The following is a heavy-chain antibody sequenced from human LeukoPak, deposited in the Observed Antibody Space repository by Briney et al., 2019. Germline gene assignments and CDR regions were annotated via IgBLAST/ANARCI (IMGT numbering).Heavy chain of an antibody. CDR1: GGTFSSYA. CDR3: AQHRDGYNFNFDY. D-gene: IGHD5-24*01. V-gene: IGHV1-69*05. Sequence: SVKASCKASGGTFSSYAISWVRQAPGQGLEWMGGIIPIFGTADYAQKFQGRVTITTDESTSTAYMELSSLRSEDTAVYYCAQHRDGYNFNFDYWGQGTLVTVSS. CDR2: IIPIFGTA. J-gene: IGHJ4*02.